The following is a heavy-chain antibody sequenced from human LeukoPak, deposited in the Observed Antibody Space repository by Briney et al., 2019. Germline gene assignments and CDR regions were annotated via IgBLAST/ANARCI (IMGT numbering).Heavy chain of an antibody. CDR3: ASYLPPRVAFDI. V-gene: IGHV3-66*02. CDR1: GFTVSSNY. CDR2: IYSGGST. Sequence: GGSLRLSCAAPGFTVSSNYMSWVRQAPGKGLEWVSVIYSGGSTYYADSVKGRFTISRDNSKNTLYLQMNSLRAEDTAVYYCASYLPPRVAFDIWGQGTMVTVSS. J-gene: IGHJ3*02.